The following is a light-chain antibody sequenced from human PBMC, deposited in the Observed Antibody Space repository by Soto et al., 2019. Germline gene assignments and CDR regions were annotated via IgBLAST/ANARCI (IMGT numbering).Light chain of an antibody. V-gene: IGLV2-8*01. CDR3: SAYAGSNQSALYV. CDR2: EVS. J-gene: IGLJ1*01. CDR1: SSDVGGYNY. Sequence: QSVLTQPPSASGSPGQSVTISCTGTSSDVGGYNYVSWYQQHPGKAPKLMIYEVSKRPSGVPDRFSGSKSGNTASLTVSGLQAEDAADYYCSAYAGSNQSALYVFGTGTKVTVL.